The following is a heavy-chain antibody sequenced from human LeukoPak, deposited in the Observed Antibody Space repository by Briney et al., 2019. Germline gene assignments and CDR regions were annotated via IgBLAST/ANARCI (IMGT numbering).Heavy chain of an antibody. V-gene: IGHV3-74*01. CDR2: INSDGSST. D-gene: IGHD3-3*01. CDR3: ARVPTYYDFWSGYSPLHDAFDI. J-gene: IGHJ3*02. CDR1: GFTFSSYW. Sequence: GGSLRLYCAASGFTFSSYWMHWVRQAPGKGLVWVSRINSDGSSTSYADSVKGRFTISRDNAKNTLYLQMNSLRAEDTAVYYCARVPTYYDFWSGYSPLHDAFDIWGQGTMVTVSS.